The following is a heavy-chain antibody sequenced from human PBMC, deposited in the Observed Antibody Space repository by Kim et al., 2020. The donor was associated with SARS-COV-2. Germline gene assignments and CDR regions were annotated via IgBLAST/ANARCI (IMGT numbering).Heavy chain of an antibody. CDR2: AT. J-gene: IGHJ4*02. CDR3: ARRVGISEFDY. Sequence: ATPYSASVTGRFTISRDDSAHKAYLQMNSLQTDDTAIYYCARRVGISEFDYRGQGTLVTVSS. V-gene: IGHV3-73*01. D-gene: IGHD1-26*01.